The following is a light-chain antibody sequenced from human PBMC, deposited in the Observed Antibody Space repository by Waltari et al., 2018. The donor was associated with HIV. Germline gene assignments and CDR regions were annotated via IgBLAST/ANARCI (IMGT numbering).Light chain of an antibody. CDR2: GVS. Sequence: EILLTQSPGTLSLSPGESATLSCRASEPVSSNYLAWYQQKPGQAPRLLIYGVSIRATGIPGRLNGSGSGTDFTLTISRLEPEDFAMYYCQQYGSSPYTFGQGTNLEMK. CDR1: EPVSSNY. CDR3: QQYGSSPYT. J-gene: IGKJ2*01. V-gene: IGKV3-20*01.